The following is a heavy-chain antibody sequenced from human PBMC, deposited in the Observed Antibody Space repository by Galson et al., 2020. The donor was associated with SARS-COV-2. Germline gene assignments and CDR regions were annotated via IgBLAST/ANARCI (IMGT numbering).Heavy chain of an antibody. CDR1: GGSISSSSYY. Sequence: SETLSLTCTVSGGSISSSSYYWGWIRQPPGEGLEWIGSIYYSESNYYNPSLTSRVTMSVDTSKNQFSLKLSSVTAADTAVYYCARQILTGYYSFHYFDYWGQGTLVTVSS. CDR3: ARQILTGYYSFHYFDY. J-gene: IGHJ4*02. CDR2: IYYSESN. D-gene: IGHD3-9*01. V-gene: IGHV4-39*01.